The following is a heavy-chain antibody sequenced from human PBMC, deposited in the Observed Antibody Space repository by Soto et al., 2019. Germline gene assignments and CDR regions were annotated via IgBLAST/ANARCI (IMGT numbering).Heavy chain of an antibody. CDR2: IWYDGSNK. Sequence: GGSLRLSCAASGFTFSSYGMHWVRQAPGKGLEWVAVIWYDGSNKYYADSVKGRFTISRDNSKNTLYLQMNSLRAEDTAVYYCARQVDPIYSSGWNTIDYWGQGTLVTVSS. CDR1: GFTFSSYG. D-gene: IGHD6-19*01. V-gene: IGHV3-33*01. CDR3: ARQVDPIYSSGWNTIDY. J-gene: IGHJ4*02.